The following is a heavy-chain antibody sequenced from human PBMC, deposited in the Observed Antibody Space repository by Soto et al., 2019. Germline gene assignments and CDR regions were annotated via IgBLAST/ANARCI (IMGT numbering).Heavy chain of an antibody. CDR2: IIPIFGTA. J-gene: IGHJ3*02. CDR1: GGTFSSYA. V-gene: IGHV1-69*13. D-gene: IGHD5-18*01. Sequence: AVKVSCPSSGGTFSSYAISWVRQAPGQGLEWMGGIIPIFGTANYAQKFQGRVTITADESTSTAYMELSSLRSEDTAVYYCAKSPAYSYGPYAAVAIWGQGTMVNVTS. CDR3: AKSPAYSYGPYAAVAI.